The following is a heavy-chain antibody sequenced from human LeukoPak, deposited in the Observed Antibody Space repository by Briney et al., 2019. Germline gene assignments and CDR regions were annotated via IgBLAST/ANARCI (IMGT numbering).Heavy chain of an antibody. V-gene: IGHV3-7*01. Sequence: GGSLRLSCAASGFTFSNFRMSWVRQAPGKGLEWVANINRDGSEKNYVDSVKGRFTISRDNAKNSLYLQMDSLRAEDTAVYYCATKAAPSRANPFDYWGQGTLVTVSS. CDR1: GFTFSNFR. CDR2: INRDGSEK. J-gene: IGHJ4*02. CDR3: ATKAAPSRANPFDY. D-gene: IGHD3-10*01.